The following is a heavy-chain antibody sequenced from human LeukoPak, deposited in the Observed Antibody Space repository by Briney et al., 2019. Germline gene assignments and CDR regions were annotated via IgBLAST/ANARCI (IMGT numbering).Heavy chain of an antibody. J-gene: IGHJ3*02. CDR1: GVSISSYA. V-gene: IGHV3-30*04. Sequence: PGRSLRLSCVASGVSISSYAMHWVRQAPGKGVEWVAVVSHDGTYEYYADSVKGRLTISRDISKNTLYLQMNSLRAEDTAVYYCAREVTTVTVNRAFDIWGQGTMVTVSS. CDR3: AREVTTVTVNRAFDI. D-gene: IGHD4-17*01. CDR2: VSHDGTYE.